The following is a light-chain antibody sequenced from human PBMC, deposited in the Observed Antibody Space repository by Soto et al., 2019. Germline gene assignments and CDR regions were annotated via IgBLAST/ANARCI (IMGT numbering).Light chain of an antibody. J-gene: IGLJ2*01. V-gene: IGLV2-14*03. CDR1: SSDVGYYNH. CDR2: DVT. CDR3: SSQASGSILI. Sequence: QSVLTQPASVSGSLGQSTTISCSGTSSDVGYYNHISWYQQHPCKAPKLIIYDVTNRPSGVSNRFSGSKSGNTASLTISGLQAEDEADYYCSSQASGSILIFGGGTKLTVL.